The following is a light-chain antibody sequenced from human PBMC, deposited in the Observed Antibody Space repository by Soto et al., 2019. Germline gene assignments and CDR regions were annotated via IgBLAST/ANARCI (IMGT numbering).Light chain of an antibody. Sequence: SPGTLSVSPGEGATLSCRASQSVSSNSLAWYQQEPGQAPRLLIYGAFRRATGIPDRFTGSGSGTDFTLTISRLEPEDFAVYSCQQYGTSTDSLGQGTRLEIK. V-gene: IGKV3-20*01. CDR2: GAF. CDR1: QSVSSNS. J-gene: IGKJ5*01. CDR3: QQYGTSTDS.